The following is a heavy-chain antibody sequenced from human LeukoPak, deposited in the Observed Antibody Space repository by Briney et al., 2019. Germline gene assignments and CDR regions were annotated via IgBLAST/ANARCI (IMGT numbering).Heavy chain of an antibody. D-gene: IGHD3-22*01. CDR3: TRDYYDSSGYYYLPDY. J-gene: IGHJ4*02. Sequence: GGSLRLSCAASGFTFTDAWMSWVRQAPGKGLEWVAVISYDGRKMKYADSVKGRFTISRDNSKDTLSLHMNTLRTEDTAVYYCTRDYYDSSGYYYLPDYWGQGTLVTVSS. V-gene: IGHV3-30*03. CDR1: GFTFTDAW. CDR2: ISYDGRKM.